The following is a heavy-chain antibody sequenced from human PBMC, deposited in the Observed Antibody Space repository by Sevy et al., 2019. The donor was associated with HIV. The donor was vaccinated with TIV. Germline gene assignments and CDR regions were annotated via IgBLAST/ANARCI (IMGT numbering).Heavy chain of an antibody. CDR3: AKEMMSGYCSSTSCYNEVQH. D-gene: IGHD2-2*02. CDR1: GFTFSSYA. V-gene: IGHV3-23*01. Sequence: GGSLRLSCAASGFTFSSYAMSWVRQAPGKGLEWVSAISGSGGSTYYADSVKGRFTISRDNSKNTLYLQMNSLRAEDTAVYYCAKEMMSGYCSSTSCYNEVQHWGQGTLVTVSS. CDR2: ISGSGGST. J-gene: IGHJ1*01.